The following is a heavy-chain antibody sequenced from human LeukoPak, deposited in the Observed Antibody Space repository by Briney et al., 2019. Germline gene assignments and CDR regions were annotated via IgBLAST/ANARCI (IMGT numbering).Heavy chain of an antibody. CDR2: VFTSGNT. Sequence: SETLSLTCAVSGGSITRGSYYWTWIRQPAGKALEWIGHVFTSGNTNYNPSLKGRVTISIETSKNQFSLKLSSVTAADTAVYYCARPFSPYRQQLGGYDAFDIWGQGTMVTVSS. CDR3: ARPFSPYRQQLGGYDAFDI. CDR1: GGSITRGSYY. V-gene: IGHV4-61*09. D-gene: IGHD6-13*01. J-gene: IGHJ3*02.